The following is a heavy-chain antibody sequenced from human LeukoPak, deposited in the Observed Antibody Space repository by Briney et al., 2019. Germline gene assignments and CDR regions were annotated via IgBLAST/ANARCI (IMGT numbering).Heavy chain of an antibody. J-gene: IGHJ4*02. CDR3: ATGGQLDFDY. D-gene: IGHD6-6*01. CDR1: GGSFSGYY. Sequence: PSETLSLTCAVYGGSFSGYYWSWIRQPPGKGLEWIGEINHSGSTNYNPSLKSRVTISVDTSKNQFSLKLSSVTAADTAVYYCATGGQLDFDYWGQGTLVTVSS. V-gene: IGHV4-34*01. CDR2: INHSGST.